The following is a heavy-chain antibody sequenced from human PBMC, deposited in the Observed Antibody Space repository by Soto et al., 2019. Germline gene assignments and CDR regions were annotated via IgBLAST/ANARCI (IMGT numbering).Heavy chain of an antibody. CDR2: ISYDGSNK. Sequence: QVPLVESGGGVVQPGGSLRLSCAASGFTFRRHGMHWVRQAPGKGLDWVAVISYDGSNKYYTDSVKGRFTITRDDSKNTLYLDMNNLGAEDTAVYYCARDREMASTLDCFGYWGQGTLVTVSS. V-gene: IGHV3-30*03. J-gene: IGHJ4*02. D-gene: IGHD1-1*01. CDR3: ARDREMASTLDCFGY. CDR1: GFTFRRHG.